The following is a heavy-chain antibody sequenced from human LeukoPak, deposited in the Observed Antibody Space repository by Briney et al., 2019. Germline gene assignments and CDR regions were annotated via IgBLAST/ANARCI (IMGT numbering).Heavy chain of an antibody. CDR2: ISYDGSNK. CDR3: KQKTAYDILTGYPPGMDV. D-gene: IGHD3-9*01. V-gene: IGHV3-30*01. J-gene: IGHJ6*02. Sequence: GWSLRLSCAASGFTFSSDAMRWVRQAPGNGLEWVSFISYDGSNKYYADSVKGRFTISRDNSKNTLYLQMNSLRAEDTAVFFFKQKTAYDILTGYPPGMDVWGQGTTVTVSS. CDR1: GFTFSSDA.